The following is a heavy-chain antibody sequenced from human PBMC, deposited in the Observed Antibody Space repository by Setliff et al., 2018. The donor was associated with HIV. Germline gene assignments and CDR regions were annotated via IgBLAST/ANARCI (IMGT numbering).Heavy chain of an antibody. CDR1: GASVTSSSYY. CDR3: ATHYGSGSYYNY. J-gene: IGHJ4*02. V-gene: IGHV4-39*01. D-gene: IGHD3-10*01. CDR2: IYYGGNT. Sequence: SETLSLTCSVSGASVTSSSYYWGWIRQPPGKGLEWIGSIYYGGNTYSNPSLGSRLSISLDTSKNQFSLELYSVTAADTAVYYCATHYGSGSYYNYWGQGMLVTVSS.